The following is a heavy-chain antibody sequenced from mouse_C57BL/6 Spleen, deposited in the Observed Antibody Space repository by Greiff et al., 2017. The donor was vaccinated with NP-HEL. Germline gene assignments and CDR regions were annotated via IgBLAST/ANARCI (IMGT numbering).Heavy chain of an antibody. CDR3: ARPYGSSPFDY. D-gene: IGHD1-1*01. CDR2: ISDGGSYT. Sequence: EVKLMESGGGLVKPGGSLKLSCAASGFTFSSYAMSWVRQTPEKRLEWVATISDGGSYTYYPDNVKGRFTISRDNAKNNLYLQMSHLKSEDTAMYYCARPYGSSPFDYWGQGTTLTVSS. V-gene: IGHV5-4*03. J-gene: IGHJ2*01. CDR1: GFTFSSYA.